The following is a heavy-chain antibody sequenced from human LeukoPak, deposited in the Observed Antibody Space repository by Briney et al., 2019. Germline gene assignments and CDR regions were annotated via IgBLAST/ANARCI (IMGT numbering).Heavy chain of an antibody. V-gene: IGHV3-53*01. D-gene: IGHD2-15*01. CDR3: AKGGLVAATRGYYGMDV. J-gene: IGHJ6*02. CDR1: GFTVSRNY. CDR2: IYSGGST. Sequence: PGRSLRLACAASGFTVSRNYMSWVRQAPGKGLEWVSVIYSGGSTYYADSVKGRFTISRDNSKNTLYLQMNSLRAEDTAVYYCAKGGLVAATRGYYGMDVWGQGTTVTVSS.